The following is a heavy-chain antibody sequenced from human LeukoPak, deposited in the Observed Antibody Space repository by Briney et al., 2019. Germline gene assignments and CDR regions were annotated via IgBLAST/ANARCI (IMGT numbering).Heavy chain of an antibody. CDR3: ARAAFWSGYYPYYYYYYMDV. D-gene: IGHD3-3*01. CDR2: INHTGST. J-gene: IGHJ6*03. CDR1: GGSFSGYY. Sequence: SETLSLTCAVYGGSFSGYYWSWIRQPPGKGLEWIGDINHTGSTNYNPSLKSRVTISVDTSKNQFSLKLSSVTAADTAVYYCARAAFWSGYYPYYYYYYMDVWGKGTTVTIS. V-gene: IGHV4-34*01.